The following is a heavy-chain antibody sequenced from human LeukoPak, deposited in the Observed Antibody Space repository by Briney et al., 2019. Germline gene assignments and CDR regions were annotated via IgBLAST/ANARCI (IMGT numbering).Heavy chain of an antibody. Sequence: GGSLRLSCGAPGFTFSRDWMDWGRQGPREGLGWVSFIYSDNTHYSDSVKGRFTISRDNSKNTLYLQMNSLRAEDTAVYYCARRAGAYSHPYDYWGQGTLVTVSS. V-gene: IGHV3-53*01. D-gene: IGHD4/OR15-4a*01. CDR1: GFTFSRDW. J-gene: IGHJ4*02. CDR2: IYSDNT. CDR3: ARRAGAYSHPYDY.